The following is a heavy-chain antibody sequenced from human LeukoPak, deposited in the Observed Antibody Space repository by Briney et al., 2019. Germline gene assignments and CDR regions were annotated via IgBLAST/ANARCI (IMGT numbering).Heavy chain of an antibody. CDR3: ARGGGRDWFDP. CDR2: IYYSGST. V-gene: IGHV4-59*01. D-gene: IGHD2-15*01. J-gene: IGHJ5*02. Sequence: SETLSLTCTVSGGSISSYYWSWIRQPPGKGLEWIGYIYYSGSTNYNPSLKSRVTISVDTSKNQSSLKLSSVTAADTAVYYCARGGGRDWFDPWGQGTLVTVSS. CDR1: GGSISSYY.